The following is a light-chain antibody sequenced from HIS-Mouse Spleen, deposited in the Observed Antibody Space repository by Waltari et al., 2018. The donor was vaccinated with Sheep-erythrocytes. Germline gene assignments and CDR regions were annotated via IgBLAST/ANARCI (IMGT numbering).Light chain of an antibody. J-gene: IGLJ1*01. CDR1: SSYFGSYNL. CDR2: DVS. CDR3: CSYAGSYNHV. V-gene: IGLV2-23*02. Sequence: QSALTQPASVSGSPGQSITISCTGTSSYFGSYNLVSWYQQHPGKAPKLMIYDVSKRPSGVPDRFSGSKSGNTASLTISGLQAEDEADYYCCSYAGSYNHVFATGTKVTVL.